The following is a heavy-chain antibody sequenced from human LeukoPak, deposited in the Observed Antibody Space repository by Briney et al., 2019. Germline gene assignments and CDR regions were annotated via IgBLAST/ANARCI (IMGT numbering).Heavy chain of an antibody. J-gene: IGHJ4*02. CDR3: ARTPGIAVAGTINYFDY. V-gene: IGHV4-59*01. CDR1: GGSISSYY. D-gene: IGHD6-19*01. Sequence: PSETLSLTCTVSGGSISSYYWSWIRQPPGKGLEWIGYIYYSGSTNYNPSLKSRVTISVDTSKNQFSLKLSSVTAADTAVYYCARTPGIAVAGTINYFDYWGQGTLVTVSS. CDR2: IYYSGST.